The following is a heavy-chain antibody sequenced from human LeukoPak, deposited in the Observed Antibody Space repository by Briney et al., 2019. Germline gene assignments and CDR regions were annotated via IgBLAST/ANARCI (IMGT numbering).Heavy chain of an antibody. CDR1: GYTFTGYY. V-gene: IGHV1-2*02. D-gene: IGHD3-9*01. CDR2: INPNSGGR. Sequence: ASVKVSCMASGYTFTGYYMHWVRQAPGQGLEWMGWINPNSGGRNYAQKFQGRVTITRNTSISTAYMELSSLRSEDTAVYYCARGVAQTGSVDYWGQGTLVTVS. J-gene: IGHJ4*02. CDR3: ARGVAQTGSVDY.